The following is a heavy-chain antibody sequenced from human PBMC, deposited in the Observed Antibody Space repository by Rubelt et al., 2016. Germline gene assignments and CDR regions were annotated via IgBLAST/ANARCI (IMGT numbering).Heavy chain of an antibody. CDR1: GGTFNTYS. CDR2: ITPLNNIG. V-gene: IGHV1-69*10. Sequence: QVQLVQSGAEVKKPGSSVKVSCKAIGGTFNTYSISWVRQAPGQGLEWLGGITPLNNIGSHAQKLQGRVTITAYKSPSTAYMELSSLRSDDTAVYYCARDRWQQPDYWGQGTLVTVSS. J-gene: IGHJ4*02. CDR3: ARDRWQQPDY. D-gene: IGHD6-13*01.